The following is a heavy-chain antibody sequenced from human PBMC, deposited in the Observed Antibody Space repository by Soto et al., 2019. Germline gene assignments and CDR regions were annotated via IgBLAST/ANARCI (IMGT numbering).Heavy chain of an antibody. CDR2: IIPMFGTA. CDR1: GGTFSSDA. J-gene: IGHJ4*02. V-gene: IGHV1-69*12. D-gene: IGHD5-18*01. CDR3: ASGIQLWLRRINNGYSG. Sequence: QVQLVQSGAEVKKPESSVKVSCKAPGGTFSSDAISWVRQAPGQGLEWMGGIIPMFGTANYAQRFQDRVTITADESTNTGYMELSSLRSEDTAVYFCASGIQLWLRRINNGYSGWGQGTLVTVSS.